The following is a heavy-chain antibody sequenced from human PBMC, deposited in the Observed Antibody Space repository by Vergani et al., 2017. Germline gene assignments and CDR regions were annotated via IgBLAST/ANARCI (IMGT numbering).Heavy chain of an antibody. J-gene: IGHJ4*02. CDR1: GYSFTSYW. V-gene: IGHV5-10-1*03. CDR3: ASGPRLYSSGTDY. Sequence: EVQLVQSGAEVKKPGESLRISCKGSGYSFTSYWISWVRQMPGKGLEWMGRIDPSDSYTNYSPSFQGPVTISADKSISTAYLQGSSLKASDTAMYYCASGPRLYSSGTDYWGQGTLVTVSS. CDR2: IDPSDSYT. D-gene: IGHD6-19*01.